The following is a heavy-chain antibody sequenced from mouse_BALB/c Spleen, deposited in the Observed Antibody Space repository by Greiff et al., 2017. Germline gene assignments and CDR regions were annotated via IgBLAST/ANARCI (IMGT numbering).Heavy chain of an antibody. CDR3: ARRAWYGNYETMDY. Sequence: QVTLKESGPGILQPSQTLSLTCSFSGFSLSTSGMGVSWIRQPSGKGLEWLAHIYWDDDKRYNPSLKSRLTISKDTSSNQVFLKITSVDTADTATYYCARRAWYGNYETMDYWGQGTSVTVSS. V-gene: IGHV8-12*01. D-gene: IGHD2-10*02. CDR2: IYWDDDK. J-gene: IGHJ4*01. CDR1: GFSLSTSGMG.